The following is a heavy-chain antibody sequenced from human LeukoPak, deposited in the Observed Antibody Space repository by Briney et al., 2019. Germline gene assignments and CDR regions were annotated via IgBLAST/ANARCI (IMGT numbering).Heavy chain of an antibody. CDR1: GYTFTSYG. Sequence: ASVKVSCKASGYTFTSYGISWVRQAPGQGLEWMGWISAYNGNTNYAQKLQGRVTMTTDTSTSTAYMELRSLGSDDTAVYYCARDHSGDCTNGVCYSLWGQGTLVTVSS. D-gene: IGHD2-8*01. CDR3: ARDHSGDCTNGVCYSL. V-gene: IGHV1-18*01. CDR2: ISAYNGNT. J-gene: IGHJ4*02.